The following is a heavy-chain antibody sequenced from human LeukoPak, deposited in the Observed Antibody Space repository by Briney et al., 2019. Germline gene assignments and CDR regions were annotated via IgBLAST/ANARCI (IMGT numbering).Heavy chain of an antibody. V-gene: IGHV4-34*01. J-gene: IGHJ6*02. CDR1: GGSFSGYY. CDR2: INHSGST. CDR3: ARDVRTVPYYYYGMDV. D-gene: IGHD4-17*01. Sequence: SETLSLTCAVYGGSFSGYYWSWIRQPPGKGLEWIGEINHSGSTNYNPSLESRATISVDTSKNQFSLKLSSVTAADTAVYYCARDVRTVPYYYYGMDVWGQGTTVTVSS.